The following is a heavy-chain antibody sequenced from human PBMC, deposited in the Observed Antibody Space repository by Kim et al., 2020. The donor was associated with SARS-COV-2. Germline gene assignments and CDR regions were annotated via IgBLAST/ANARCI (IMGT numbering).Heavy chain of an antibody. Sequence: NDYAVSVKSRITINPDTSKNQFSLQLNSVTPEDTAVYYCARDSRDGYTDYWGQGTLVTVSS. CDR2: N. D-gene: IGHD5-12*01. J-gene: IGHJ4*02. CDR3: ARDSRDGYTDY. V-gene: IGHV6-1*01.